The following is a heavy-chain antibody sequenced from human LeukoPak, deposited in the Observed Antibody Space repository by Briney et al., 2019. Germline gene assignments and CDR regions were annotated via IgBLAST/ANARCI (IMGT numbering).Heavy chain of an antibody. Sequence: GRSLRLSCAASGFTFSSYAMHWVRQAPGKGLEWVAVISYDGSNKYYADSVKGRFTISRDNSKNTLYLQMNSLRAEDTAVYYCARDLGDYFDYWGQGTLVTVSS. D-gene: IGHD3-16*01. J-gene: IGHJ4*02. CDR2: ISYDGSNK. CDR1: GFTFSSYA. V-gene: IGHV3-30*04. CDR3: ARDLGDYFDY.